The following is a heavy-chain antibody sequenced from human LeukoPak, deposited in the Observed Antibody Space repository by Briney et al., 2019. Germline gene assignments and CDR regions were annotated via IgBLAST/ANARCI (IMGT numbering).Heavy chain of an antibody. CDR1: GGSVSSGSYY. J-gene: IGHJ4*02. Sequence: PSETLSLTCTVSGGSVSSGSYYWSWIRQPPGKGLEWIGYIYYSASTNYNPSLKSRVTISVDTSKNQYSLKLSSVTAADTAVYHCAREAMYSYGNNFDYWGQGTLVTVSS. CDR3: AREAMYSYGNNFDY. V-gene: IGHV4-61*01. D-gene: IGHD5-18*01. CDR2: IYYSAST.